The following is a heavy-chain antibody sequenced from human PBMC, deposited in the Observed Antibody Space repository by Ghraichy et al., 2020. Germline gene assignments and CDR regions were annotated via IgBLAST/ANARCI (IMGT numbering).Heavy chain of an antibody. Sequence: SETLSLTCAVYGGSFSGYYWSWIRQPPGKGLEWIGEINHSGSTNYNPSLKSRVTISVDTSKNQFSLKLSSVTAADTAVYYCASLSAVTMVRGVINTNGEFDYWGQGTLVTVSS. D-gene: IGHD3-10*01. CDR3: ASLSAVTMVRGVINTNGEFDY. CDR1: GGSFSGYY. J-gene: IGHJ4*02. V-gene: IGHV4-34*01. CDR2: INHSGST.